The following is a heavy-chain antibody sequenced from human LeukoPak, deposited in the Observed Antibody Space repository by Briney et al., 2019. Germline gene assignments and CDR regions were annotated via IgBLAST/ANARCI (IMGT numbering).Heavy chain of an antibody. V-gene: IGHV4-4*02. D-gene: IGHD2-8*02. CDR1: CDSISSSDW. CDR2: IYHSGNV. Sequence: KSSETLSLTGAVSCDSISSSDWWSWVRHPPGKGLEWIGEIYHSGNVNYNPSLTSRAAISVDKSKNQFSLKLTSVTAADSAVYYCARATSDDTGDYGMDVWGQGTTVTVSS. J-gene: IGHJ6*02. CDR3: ARATSDDTGDYGMDV.